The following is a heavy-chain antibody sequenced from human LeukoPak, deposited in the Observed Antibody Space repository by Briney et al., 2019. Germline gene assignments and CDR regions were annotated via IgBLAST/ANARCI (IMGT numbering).Heavy chain of an antibody. V-gene: IGHV1-8*01. Sequence: ASVKVSCKASGYTFTSYDINWVRQATGQGLEWMGWMNPSSGNTGYAQKFQGRVTMTRNTSISTAYMELSSLRSEDTAVYYCARENIVVVPAAMPDYYYYYMDVWGKGTTVTISS. D-gene: IGHD2-2*01. CDR1: GYTFTSYD. CDR3: ARENIVVVPAAMPDYYYYYMDV. CDR2: MNPSSGNT. J-gene: IGHJ6*03.